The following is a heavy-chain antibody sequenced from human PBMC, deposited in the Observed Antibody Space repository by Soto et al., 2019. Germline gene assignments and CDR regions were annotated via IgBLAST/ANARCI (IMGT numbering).Heavy chain of an antibody. V-gene: IGHV1-2*04. CDR3: AREKRGEQLAPLEY. J-gene: IGHJ4*02. CDR1: GYTFTGYY. CDR2: INPNSGGT. Sequence: ASVKVSCKASGYTFTGYYMHWVRQAPGQGLEWMGWINPNSGGTNYAQKFQGWVTMTRDTSISTAYMELSRLRSDDTAVYYCAREKRGEQLAPLEYWGQGTLVTVSS. D-gene: IGHD6-6*01.